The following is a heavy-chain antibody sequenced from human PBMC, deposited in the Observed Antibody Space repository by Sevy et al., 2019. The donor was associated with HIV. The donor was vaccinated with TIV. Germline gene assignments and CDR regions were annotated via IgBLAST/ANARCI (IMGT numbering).Heavy chain of an antibody. Sequence: ASVKVSCKASGYTFTGYYMHWLRQAPGQGLEWLGWINHNNGDTHYAQKFQDRVTMTRDTSFSTAYMELGRVTSDDTAVYYCARATLIATTDAKRPNDPWGQGTLVTVSS. V-gene: IGHV1-2*02. D-gene: IGHD1-26*01. CDR2: INHNNGDT. J-gene: IGHJ5*02. CDR3: ARATLIATTDAKRPNDP. CDR1: GYTFTGYY.